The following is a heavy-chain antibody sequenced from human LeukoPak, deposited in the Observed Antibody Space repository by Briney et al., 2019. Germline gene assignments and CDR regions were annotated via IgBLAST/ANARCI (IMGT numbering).Heavy chain of an antibody. CDR1: GGSISSSSYY. Sequence: PGGSLRLSCTASGGSISSSSYYWGWIRQPPGKGLEWIGSIYYSGSTYYNPSLKSRVTISVDTSKNQFSLKLSSVTAADTAVYYCARRSVVAGLGAFDIWGQGTMVTVSS. CDR2: IYYSGST. CDR3: ARRSVVAGLGAFDI. D-gene: IGHD6-19*01. V-gene: IGHV4-39*01. J-gene: IGHJ3*02.